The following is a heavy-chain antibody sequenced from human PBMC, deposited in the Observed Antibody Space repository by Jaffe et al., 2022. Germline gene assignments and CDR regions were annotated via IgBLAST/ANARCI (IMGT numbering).Heavy chain of an antibody. CDR1: GGTFSSYT. CDR2: IIPILGIA. Sequence: QVQLVQSGAEVKKPGSSVKVSCKASGGTFSSYTISWVRQAPGQGLEWMGRIIPILGIANYAQKFQGRVTITADKSTSTAYMELSSLRSEDTAVYYCARGDMTTVTTCYYWGQGTLVTVSS. V-gene: IGHV1-69*02. CDR3: ARGDMTTVTTCYY. D-gene: IGHD4-17*01. J-gene: IGHJ4*02.